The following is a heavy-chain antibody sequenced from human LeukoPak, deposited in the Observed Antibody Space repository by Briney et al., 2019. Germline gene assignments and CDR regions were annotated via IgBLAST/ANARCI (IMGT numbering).Heavy chain of an antibody. CDR1: GYTFTGYY. D-gene: IGHD3-3*01. CDR3: ARGAVPYYDFWSGPAYGMDV. Sequence: GASVKVSCKASGYTFTGYYMHWVRQAPGQGLEWMGWINPNSGGTNYAQKFQGRVTMTRDTSISTAYMELSRLRSNDTAVYYCARGAVPYYDFWSGPAYGMDVWGQGTTVTVSS. CDR2: INPNSGGT. V-gene: IGHV1-2*02. J-gene: IGHJ6*02.